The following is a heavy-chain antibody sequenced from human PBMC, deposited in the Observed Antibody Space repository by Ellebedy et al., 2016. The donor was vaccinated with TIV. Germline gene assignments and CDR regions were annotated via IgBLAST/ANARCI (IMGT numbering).Heavy chain of an antibody. J-gene: IGHJ4*02. CDR3: ARRYFDY. V-gene: IGHV3-7*01. CDR2: IKQDGSEK. CDR1: GFTFSSFW. Sequence: GESLKISXAASGFTFSSFWTSWVRQAPGKGLEWVANIKQDGSEKYYVDSVKGRFTISRDNAKNSLYLQMNSLRAEDTAVYYCARRYFDYWGKGTLVTVSS.